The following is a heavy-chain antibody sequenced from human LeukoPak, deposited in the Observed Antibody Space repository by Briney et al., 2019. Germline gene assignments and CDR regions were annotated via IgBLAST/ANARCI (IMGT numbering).Heavy chain of an antibody. CDR2: INGGGDTT. Sequence: PGGSLRLSCAASGFTFVSYAMTWVRQAPGKGLEWVSAINGGGDTTYYADSVKGRFTISRDKSKNTMHLQMNSLRAEDTALYYCAKALDTYGYMRFDFWGQGTLVTVSS. CDR3: AKALDTYGYMRFDF. J-gene: IGHJ4*02. D-gene: IGHD5-18*01. V-gene: IGHV3-23*01. CDR1: GFTFVSYA.